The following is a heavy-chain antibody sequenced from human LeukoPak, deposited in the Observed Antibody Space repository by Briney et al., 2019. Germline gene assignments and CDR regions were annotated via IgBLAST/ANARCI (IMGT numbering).Heavy chain of an antibody. J-gene: IGHJ4*02. Sequence: GGSLRLSCAASGFTFDDYAMHWVRQAPGKGLEWVSGISWNSGSIGYADSVKGRFTISRDNAKNSLYLQMNSLRAEDTALYYCAKEGSGWWDWGQGTLVTVSS. CDR1: GFTFDDYA. V-gene: IGHV3-9*01. D-gene: IGHD6-19*01. CDR2: ISWNSGSI. CDR3: AKEGSGWWD.